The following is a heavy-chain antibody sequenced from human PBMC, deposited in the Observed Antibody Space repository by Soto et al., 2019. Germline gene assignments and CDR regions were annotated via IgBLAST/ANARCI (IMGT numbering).Heavy chain of an antibody. V-gene: IGHV4-39*01. D-gene: IGHD4-17*01. CDR2: IYYSGNT. CDR3: ASGSVLEGEDAIRWDYYGMDV. J-gene: IGHJ6*02. Sequence: PSETLSLTCTVSGGSVSSSSHYWGWIRQPPGKGLEWIGSIYYSGNTYYNPSLKSRVTMSVDSSKNQFSLKLSSVTAADTGVYLGASGSVLEGEDAIRWDYYGMDVWGQGTTVTVSS. CDR1: GGSVSSSSHY.